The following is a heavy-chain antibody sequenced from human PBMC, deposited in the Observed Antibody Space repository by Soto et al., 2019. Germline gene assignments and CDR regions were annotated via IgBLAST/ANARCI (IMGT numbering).Heavy chain of an antibody. J-gene: IGHJ6*02. D-gene: IGHD2-21*02. V-gene: IGHV3-30*18. CDR3: AKDLISGNSFSNYYYGMDV. Sequence: QVQLVESGGGVVQPGRSLRLSCAASGFTFSSYGMHWVRQAPGKGLEWVAVISYDGSNKYYADSVKGRFTISRDNSKNTLYLQLHRLRSEDTAVYYCAKDLISGNSFSNYYYGMDVWGQGTTVTVSS. CDR2: ISYDGSNK. CDR1: GFTFSSYG.